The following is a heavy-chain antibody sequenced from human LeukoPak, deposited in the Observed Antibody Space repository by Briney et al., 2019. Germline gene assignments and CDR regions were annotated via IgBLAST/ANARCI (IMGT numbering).Heavy chain of an antibody. V-gene: IGHV4-59*01. J-gene: IGHJ3*02. CDR2: IYYSGST. CDR3: ARDYDSSSYYDAFDI. D-gene: IGHD3-22*01. Sequence: SETLSLTCTVSGGSISSYYWSWIRQPPGKGLEWIGYIYYSGSTNYNPSLKSRVTISVDTSKNQFSLKLSSVTAADTAVYYCARDYDSSSYYDAFDIWGQGTMVTVSS. CDR1: GGSISSYY.